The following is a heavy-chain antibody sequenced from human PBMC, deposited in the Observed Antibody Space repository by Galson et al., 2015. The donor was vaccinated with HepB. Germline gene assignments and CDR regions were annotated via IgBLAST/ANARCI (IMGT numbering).Heavy chain of an antibody. J-gene: IGHJ6*02. V-gene: IGHV3-48*03. D-gene: IGHD3-10*01. Sequence: SLRLYCATSGFTNSSYEMNWVRQAPGKGLEWVSYISSSGNTIYYADSVKGRFIISRDNAKNSLYLQMNSLRAEDTAVYHCAREDTNGSGNYGMDVWGQGTSVTVSS. CDR2: ISSSGNTI. CDR3: AREDTNGSGNYGMDV. CDR1: GFTNSSYE.